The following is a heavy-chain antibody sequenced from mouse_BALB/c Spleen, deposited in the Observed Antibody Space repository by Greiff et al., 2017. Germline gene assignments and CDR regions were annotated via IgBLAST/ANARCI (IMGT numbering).Heavy chain of an antibody. J-gene: IGHJ3*01. CDR1: GFSFSSYG. CDR3: TRQGNSAWFAY. D-gene: IGHD2-1*01. CDR2: ISSGGSYT. Sequence: EVMWVESGGDLVKPGGSLKLSCAASGFSFSSYGMSWVRQTPDKRLEWVATISSGGSYTYYADSVMGRFTITRNNAKNTLYLQMSSLKDEETTKYYCTRQGNSAWFAYWGQGTLVTVSA. V-gene: IGHV5-6*02.